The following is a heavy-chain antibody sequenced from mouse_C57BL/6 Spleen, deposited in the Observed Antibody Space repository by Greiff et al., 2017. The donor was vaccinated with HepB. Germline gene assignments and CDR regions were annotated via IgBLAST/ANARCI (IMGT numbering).Heavy chain of an antibody. CDR3: ARGGIYDGYPYYFDY. CDR1: GYTFTSYW. Sequence: VQLQQPGAELVKPGASVKLSCKASGYTFTSYWMQWVKQRPGQGLEWIGEIDPSDSYTNYNQKFKGKATLTVDTSSSTAYMQLSSLTSEDSAVYYCARGGIYDGYPYYFDYWGQGTTLTVSS. V-gene: IGHV1-50*01. D-gene: IGHD2-3*01. J-gene: IGHJ2*01. CDR2: IDPSDSYT.